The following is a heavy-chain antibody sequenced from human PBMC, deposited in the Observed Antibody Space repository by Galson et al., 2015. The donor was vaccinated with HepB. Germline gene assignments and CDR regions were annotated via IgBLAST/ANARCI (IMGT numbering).Heavy chain of an antibody. V-gene: IGHV1-3*01. Sequence: SCKASGYTFTSYAMHWVRQAPGQRLEWMGWINAGNGNTKYSQKFQGRVTITRDTSASTAYMELSSLRSEDTAVYYCARVEDTVTNDYWGQGTLVTVSP. CDR3: ARVEDTVTNDY. J-gene: IGHJ4*02. D-gene: IGHD4-17*01. CDR2: INAGNGNT. CDR1: GYTFTSYA.